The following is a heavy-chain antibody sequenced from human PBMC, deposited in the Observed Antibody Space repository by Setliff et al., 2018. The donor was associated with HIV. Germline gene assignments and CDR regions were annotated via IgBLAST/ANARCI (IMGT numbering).Heavy chain of an antibody. Sequence: SVKVSCKASGGTFSTCAISWVRQAPGQGLEWMGGIIPIFGTANYAQNFEGRVTITADESTSTAYMELTSLRSDDTAVYYCASAYDSCGYYYVFDYWGQGPLVTVSS. J-gene: IGHJ4*02. D-gene: IGHD3-22*01. CDR1: GGTFSTCA. CDR2: IIPIFGTA. V-gene: IGHV1-69*13. CDR3: ASAYDSCGYYYVFDY.